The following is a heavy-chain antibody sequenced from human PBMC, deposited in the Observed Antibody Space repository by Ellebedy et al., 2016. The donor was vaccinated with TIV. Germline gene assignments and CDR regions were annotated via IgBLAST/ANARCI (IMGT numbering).Heavy chain of an antibody. V-gene: IGHV3-11*04. CDR2: ISSSSSTI. J-gene: IGHJ5*02. D-gene: IGHD1-26*01. Sequence: GESLKISXAASGFTFSDYYMSWIRQAPGKGLEWVSYISSSSSTIYYADSVKGRFTISRDNAKNSLYLQMNSLRAEDTAVYYCARGHYRFNPWGQGTLVTVSS. CDR3: ARGHYRFNP. CDR1: GFTFSDYY.